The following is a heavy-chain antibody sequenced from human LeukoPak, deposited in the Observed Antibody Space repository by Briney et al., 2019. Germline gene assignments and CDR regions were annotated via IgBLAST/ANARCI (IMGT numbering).Heavy chain of an antibody. CDR3: AVSTYYDFWSGPSSFDY. V-gene: IGHV1-18*01. CDR1: GYTFTSYG. Sequence: ASVKVSCKASGYTFTSYGISWVRQAPGQGHEWMGWISAYNGNTNYAQKLQGRVTMTTDTSTSTAYMELRSLRSDDTAVYYCAVSTYYDFWSGPSSFDYWGQGTLVTVSS. D-gene: IGHD3-3*01. CDR2: ISAYNGNT. J-gene: IGHJ4*02.